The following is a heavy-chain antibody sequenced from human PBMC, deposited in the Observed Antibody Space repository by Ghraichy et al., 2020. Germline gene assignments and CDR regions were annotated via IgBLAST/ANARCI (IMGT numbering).Heavy chain of an antibody. CDR3: AREWGSNDYYDSSGYQPRD. D-gene: IGHD3-22*01. V-gene: IGHV1-18*01. CDR1: GYTFTSYG. Sequence: ASVKVSCKASGYTFTSYGISWVRQAPGQGLEWMGWISAYNGNTNYAQKLQGRVTMTTDTSTSTAYMELRSLRSDDTAVYYCAREWGSNDYYDSSGYQPRDWGQGTLVTVSS. CDR2: ISAYNGNT. J-gene: IGHJ4*02.